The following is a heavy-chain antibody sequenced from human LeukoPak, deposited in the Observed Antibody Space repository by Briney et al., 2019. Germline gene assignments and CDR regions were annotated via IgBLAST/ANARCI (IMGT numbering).Heavy chain of an antibody. CDR2: ISSNGGST. CDR3: VKAPPYCGSTSCPGDY. Sequence: PGGSLRLSCSASGFTFSSYGMHCVRQAPGKGLEYVSAISSNGGSTYYADSVKARFTISRDNSKNTLYLQMSSLRAEDTAVYYCVKAPPYCGSTSCPGDYWGQGTLVTVSS. D-gene: IGHD2-2*01. V-gene: IGHV3-64D*06. CDR1: GFTFSSYG. J-gene: IGHJ4*02.